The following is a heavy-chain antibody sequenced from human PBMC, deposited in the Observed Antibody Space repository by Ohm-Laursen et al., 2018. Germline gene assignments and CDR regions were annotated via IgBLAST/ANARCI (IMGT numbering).Heavy chain of an antibody. Sequence: SLRLSCTASGFTFSNYAMSWVRQAPGKGLEWVSGISGSGGNTYYTDSVKGRFTISRDNSKNTVSLQMNSLRAEDTAVYYCAKGGGSSSSSSWSADYYGMDVCGQGITVTVSS. D-gene: IGHD6-13*01. CDR3: AKGGGSSSSSSWSADYYGMDV. V-gene: IGHV3-23*01. J-gene: IGHJ6*02. CDR1: GFTFSNYA. CDR2: ISGSGGNT.